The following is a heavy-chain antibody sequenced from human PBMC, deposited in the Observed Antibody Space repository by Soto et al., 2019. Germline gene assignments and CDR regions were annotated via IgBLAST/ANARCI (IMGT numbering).Heavy chain of an antibody. J-gene: IGHJ4*02. CDR1: GCTFSSYA. D-gene: IGHD6-19*01. CDR2: IIPILGTA. Sequence: SVKVSCKASGCTFSSYAISWVRQAPGQGLEWMGGIIPILGTANYAQKFQGRVTITADESTSTAYMELSSLRSEDTAVYYCARQSDSSGWVIDYWGQGTLVTVSS. CDR3: ARQSDSSGWVIDY. V-gene: IGHV1-69*13.